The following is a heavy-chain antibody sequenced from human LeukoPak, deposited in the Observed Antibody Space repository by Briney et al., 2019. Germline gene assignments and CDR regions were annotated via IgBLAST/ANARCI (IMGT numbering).Heavy chain of an antibody. CDR3: AREPYYDSSGYSPDY. Sequence: GGSLRLSCAASGFTFSSYAMHWVRQAPGKGLEWVSYISSSGSTIYYADSVKGRFTISRDNAKNSLYLHMNSLRAEDTALYYCAREPYYDSSGYSPDYWGQGTLVTVSS. V-gene: IGHV3-48*03. J-gene: IGHJ4*02. CDR2: ISSSGSTI. D-gene: IGHD3-22*01. CDR1: GFTFSSYA.